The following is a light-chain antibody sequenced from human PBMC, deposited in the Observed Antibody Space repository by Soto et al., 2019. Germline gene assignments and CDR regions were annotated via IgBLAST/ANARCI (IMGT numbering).Light chain of an antibody. CDR3: QQRSNWPPWT. CDR1: QSVHSN. Sequence: EIVMTQSPATLSLSPGETATLSCRASQSVHSNLAWFQQHPGQAPRLLIYGASSRATGIPVRFSGSGSGTEFTLTISSLQPEDFAVYYCQQRSNWPPWTFGQGTKVDIK. V-gene: IGKV3-15*01. CDR2: GAS. J-gene: IGKJ1*01.